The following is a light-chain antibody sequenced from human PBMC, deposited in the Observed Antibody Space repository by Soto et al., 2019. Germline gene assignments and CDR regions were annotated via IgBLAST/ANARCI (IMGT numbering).Light chain of an antibody. CDR2: DAS. V-gene: IGKV1-5*01. J-gene: IGKJ1*01. CDR1: QSISSW. CDR3: QDYNGFSRT. Sequence: DIQMTQSPSTLSASVGDRVTITCWASQSISSWLAWYQQKPGKAPKLLIYDASSLESGVPSRFSGSGSGTEFTLTISSLQPDDFATYYCQDYNGFSRTFGQGTKVEIK.